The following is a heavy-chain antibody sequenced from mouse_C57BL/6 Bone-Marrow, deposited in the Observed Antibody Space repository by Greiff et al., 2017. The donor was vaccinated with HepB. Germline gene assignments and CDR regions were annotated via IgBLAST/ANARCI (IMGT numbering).Heavy chain of an antibody. CDR1: GFTFSSYA. CDR3: ARKDWDYFDY. Sequence: EVKLMESGGGLVKPGGSLKLSCAASGFTFSSYAMSWVRQTPEKRLEWVATISDGGSYTYYPDNVKGRFTISRDNAKNNLYLQMSHLKSEDTAVYYCARKDWDYFDYWGQGTTLTVSS. J-gene: IGHJ2*01. V-gene: IGHV5-4*03. CDR2: ISDGGSYT. D-gene: IGHD4-1*01.